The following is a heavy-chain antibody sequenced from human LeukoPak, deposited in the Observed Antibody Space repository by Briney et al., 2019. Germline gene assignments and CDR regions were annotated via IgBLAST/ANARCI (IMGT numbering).Heavy chain of an antibody. CDR3: ARDYYGSGSYY. J-gene: IGHJ4*02. Sequence: GGSLSLSCAASGFTVSSNYRSWVRQAPGKGLAGVSVIYRGGCTYHVVSVKGGVTISSDNSKHPRYLQMNSLRAEDTAVYYCARDYYGSGSYYWGQGTLVTVSS. CDR2: IYRGGCT. CDR1: GFTVSSNY. V-gene: IGHV3-53*01. D-gene: IGHD3-10*01.